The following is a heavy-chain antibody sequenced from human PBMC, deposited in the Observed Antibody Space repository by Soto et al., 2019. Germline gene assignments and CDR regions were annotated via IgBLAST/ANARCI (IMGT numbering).Heavy chain of an antibody. CDR2: INAGNGNT. D-gene: IGHD3-22*01. CDR1: GYTFTSYA. V-gene: IGHV1-3*01. CDR3: ARGPYYYDSSGPWGYFDL. J-gene: IGHJ2*01. Sequence: ASVKVSCKASGYTFTSYAMHWVRQAPGQRLEWMGWINAGNGNTKYSQKFQGRVTITRDTSASTAYMELSSLRSEDTAVYYCARGPYYYDSSGPWGYFDLWGRGTLVTV.